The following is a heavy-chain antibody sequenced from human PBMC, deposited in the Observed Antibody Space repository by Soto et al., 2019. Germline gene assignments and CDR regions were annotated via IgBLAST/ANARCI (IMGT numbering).Heavy chain of an antibody. D-gene: IGHD6-13*01. CDR3: ARGSSSWYVSFDY. V-gene: IGHV3-23*01. CDR1: GFTFSSYA. CDR2: ISGSGGST. J-gene: IGHJ4*02. Sequence: WGSLRLSCAGSGFTFSSYAMSWVRQAPGKGLEWVSGISGSGGSTYYADSVKGRLTISRDNSKNTLYLQMNSLRADDTAVYYCARGSSSWYVSFDYWRQGILVTVSS.